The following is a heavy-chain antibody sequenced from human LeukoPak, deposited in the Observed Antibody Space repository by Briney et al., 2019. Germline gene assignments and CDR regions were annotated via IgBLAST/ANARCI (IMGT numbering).Heavy chain of an antibody. Sequence: SETLSLTCTVSGGSVSSGNYYWSWIRQPPGKGLEWIGEINHSGSTNYNPSLKSRVTISVATSKNQFSLKLSSVTAADTAVYYCARVTPPYYDFWSGYSPRGYYYYGMDVWGQGTTVTVSS. CDR1: GGSVSSGNYY. D-gene: IGHD3-3*01. CDR3: ARVTPPYYDFWSGYSPRGYYYYGMDV. V-gene: IGHV4-34*01. J-gene: IGHJ6*02. CDR2: INHSGST.